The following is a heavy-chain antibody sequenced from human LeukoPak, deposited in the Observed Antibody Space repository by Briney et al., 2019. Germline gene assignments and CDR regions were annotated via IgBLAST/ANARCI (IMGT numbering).Heavy chain of an antibody. J-gene: IGHJ6*03. D-gene: IGHD4-11*01. CDR1: GFTFSSYW. CDR3: ARGGPDYPYYYYMDV. V-gene: IGHV3-7*01. CDR2: IKQDGSEK. Sequence: GGSLRLSCAASGFTFSSYWMSWVRQAPGKGLDWVANIKQDGSEKYYVDSVKGRFTISRDNAKNSLYLQMNSLRAEDTAVYYCARGGPDYPYYYYMDVWGKGTMVTVSS.